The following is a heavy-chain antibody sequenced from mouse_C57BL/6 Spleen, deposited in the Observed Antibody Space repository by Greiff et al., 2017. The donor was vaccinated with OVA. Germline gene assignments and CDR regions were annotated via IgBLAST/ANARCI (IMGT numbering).Heavy chain of an antibody. CDR2: IRSKSNNYAT. D-gene: IGHD4-1*01. J-gene: IGHJ2*01. CDR1: GFSFNTYA. V-gene: IGHV10-1*01. CDR3: VRQIWDDYFDY. Sequence: EVQLVESGGGLVQPKGSLKLSCAASGFSFNTYAMNWVRQAPGKGLEWVARIRSKSNNYATYYADSVKDRFTISRDDSESMLYLQMNNLKTEDTAMYYCVRQIWDDYFDYWGQGTTLTVSS.